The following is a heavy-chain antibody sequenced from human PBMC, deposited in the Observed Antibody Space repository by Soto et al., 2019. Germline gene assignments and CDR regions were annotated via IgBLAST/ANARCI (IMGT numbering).Heavy chain of an antibody. CDR1: GFTCSNYR. CDR2: ISGSGKDT. J-gene: IGHJ6*02. D-gene: IGHD6-6*01. CDR3: ARVHLVRTSSYYCGMDV. V-gene: IGHV3-21*06. Sequence: GGSLRLCCATSGFTCSNYRMNWVREAPGKGLEWVASISGSGKDTFYRDSVKGRFTISRDNAESSLVLQMNSLTVDDTAVYHCARVHLVRTSSYYCGMDVWGPGTTVTVSS.